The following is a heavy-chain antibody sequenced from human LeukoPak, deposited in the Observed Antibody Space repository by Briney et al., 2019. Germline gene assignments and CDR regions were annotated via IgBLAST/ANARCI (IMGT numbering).Heavy chain of an antibody. CDR1: GFTFSSYA. V-gene: IGHV3-30*04. Sequence: PGGSLRLSCAASGFTFSSYAMHWVRQAPGKGLEWVAVISYDGSNKYYADSVKGRFTISRDNSKNTLHLQMNSLRAEDTAVYYCAREDYGGLDYWGQGTLVTVST. CDR3: AREDYGGLDY. D-gene: IGHD4-23*01. CDR2: ISYDGSNK. J-gene: IGHJ4*02.